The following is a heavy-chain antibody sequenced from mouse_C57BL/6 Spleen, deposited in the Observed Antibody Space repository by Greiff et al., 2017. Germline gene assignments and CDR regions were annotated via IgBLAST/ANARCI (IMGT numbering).Heavy chain of an antibody. CDR3: ARPNYYGSGYGFAY. CDR2: IDPSDSYT. D-gene: IGHD1-1*01. Sequence: VQLQQPGAELVKPGASVKLSCKASGYTFTSYWMQWVKQRPGQGLEWIGEIDPSDSYTNYNQKFKGKATLTVDTPSSTAYMQLSSLTSEDSAVYYCARPNYYGSGYGFAYWGQGTLVTVSA. V-gene: IGHV1-50*01. CDR1: GYTFTSYW. J-gene: IGHJ3*01.